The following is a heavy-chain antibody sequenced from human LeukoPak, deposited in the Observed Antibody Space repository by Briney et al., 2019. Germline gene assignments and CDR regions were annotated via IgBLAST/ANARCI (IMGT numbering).Heavy chain of an antibody. V-gene: IGHV3-7*01. CDR3: ARDHAYRADY. CDR1: GFTFSNDW. CDR2: INQDESKK. D-gene: IGHD2-2*01. J-gene: IGHJ4*02. Sequence: GGSLRLSCAASGFTFSNDWMCWVRQAPGKGLEWVANINQDESKKYYADSVKGRFTISKDNAKNSLYLQMSSLTAEDTAIYYCARDHAYRADYWGQGTLVTVSS.